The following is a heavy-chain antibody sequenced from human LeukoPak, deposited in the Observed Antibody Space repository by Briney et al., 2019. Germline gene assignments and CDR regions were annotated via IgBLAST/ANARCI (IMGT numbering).Heavy chain of an antibody. CDR3: ARDLPLATQAAADYNWFDP. D-gene: IGHD6-13*01. CDR1: GGTFSSYV. V-gene: IGHV1-69*13. Sequence: GASVKVSCKASGGTFSSYVISWVRQAPGQGLEWMGGIIPIFGTANYAQKFQGRVTITADESTSTAYMELSSLRSEDTAVYYCARDLPLATQAAADYNWFDPWGQGTLVTVSS. CDR2: IIPIFGTA. J-gene: IGHJ5*02.